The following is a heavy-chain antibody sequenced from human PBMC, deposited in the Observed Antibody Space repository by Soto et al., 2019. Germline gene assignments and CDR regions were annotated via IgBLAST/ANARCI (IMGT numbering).Heavy chain of an antibody. CDR3: ARLAYTSGFTFDY. V-gene: IGHV4-59*01. Sequence: SETLSLTCTVSGVSISSDYWTWIRQPPGERLEWIGYIYYNGNTNYNSSLKSRVTISIDTSKNQFPLKLNSVTAADTAVYFCARLAYTSGFTFDYWGRGTLVTVSS. CDR2: IYYNGNT. J-gene: IGHJ4*02. CDR1: GVSISSDY. D-gene: IGHD5-18*01.